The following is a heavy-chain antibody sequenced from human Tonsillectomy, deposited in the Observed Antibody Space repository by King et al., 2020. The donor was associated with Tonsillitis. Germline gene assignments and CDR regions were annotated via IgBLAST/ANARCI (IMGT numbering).Heavy chain of an antibody. CDR3: AKSVDCGYTHYMDV. CDR2: ISGNGGST. D-gene: IGHD6-25*01. CDR1: GFTFDDYA. Sequence: VQLVESGGGVVQPGGSLRLSCAASGFTFDDYAMHWVRQAPGKGLEWVSLISGNGGSTYYADSVKGRFTISRDNSKNSLYLQMSSLRIDDTALYYCAKSVDCGYTHYMDVGGEGTTVTVSS. V-gene: IGHV3-43*02. J-gene: IGHJ6*03.